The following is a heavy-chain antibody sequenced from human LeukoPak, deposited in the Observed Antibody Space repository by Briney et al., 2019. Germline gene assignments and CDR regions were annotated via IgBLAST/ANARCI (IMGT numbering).Heavy chain of an antibody. CDR3: ARRIAVAGTRFDP. J-gene: IGHJ5*02. Sequence: PSETLSLTCAVSGVSISSSNWWSWVRQPPGKGLEWIGEIYHSGSTNYNPSLKSRVTISVDKSKNQFSLKLSSVTAADTAVYYCARRIAVAGTRFDPWGQGTLVTVSS. V-gene: IGHV4-4*02. CDR1: GVSISSSNW. CDR2: IYHSGST. D-gene: IGHD6-19*01.